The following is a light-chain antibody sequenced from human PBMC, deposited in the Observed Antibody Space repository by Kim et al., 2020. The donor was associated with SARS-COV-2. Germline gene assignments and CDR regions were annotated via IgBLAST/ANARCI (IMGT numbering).Light chain of an antibody. Sequence: SSELTQDPAVSVALGQTVTITCQGDSLRGYYASWFQQKSGQAPILVIYGDKNRPSGIPDRFSGSGSGNTASLTITGAQAEDEADKYCNPRDSSGNHVLFG. J-gene: IGLJ3*02. CDR1: SLRGYY. V-gene: IGLV3-19*01. CDR3: NPRDSSGNHVL. CDR2: GDK.